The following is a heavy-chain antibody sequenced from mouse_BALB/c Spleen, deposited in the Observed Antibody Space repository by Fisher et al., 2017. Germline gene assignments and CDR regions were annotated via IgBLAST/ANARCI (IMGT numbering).Heavy chain of an antibody. Sequence: RFTISRDNAKNTLYLQMSSLKSEDTAMYYCANYYGSSWYFDVWGAGTTVTVSS. V-gene: IGHV5-12-1*01. J-gene: IGHJ1*01. D-gene: IGHD1-1*01. CDR3: ANYYGSSWYFDV.